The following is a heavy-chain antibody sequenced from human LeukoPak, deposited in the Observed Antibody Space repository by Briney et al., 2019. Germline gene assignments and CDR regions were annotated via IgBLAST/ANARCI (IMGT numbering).Heavy chain of an antibody. CDR3: ARAGVVAAYYYYYYMDV. CDR2: IYTSGST. J-gene: IGHJ6*03. CDR1: GGSISSGSYY. Sequence: SETLSLTCTVSGGSISSGSYYWSWIRQPAGKGLEWIGRIYTSGSTNYNPSLKSRVTTSVDTSKNQFSLKLSSVTAADTAVYYCARAGVVAAYYYYYYMDVWGKGTTVTVSS. D-gene: IGHD2-15*01. V-gene: IGHV4-61*02.